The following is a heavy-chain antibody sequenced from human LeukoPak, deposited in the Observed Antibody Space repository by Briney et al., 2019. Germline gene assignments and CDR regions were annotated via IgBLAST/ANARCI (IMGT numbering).Heavy chain of an antibody. CDR2: IHYTGST. V-gene: IGHV4-59*01. CDR1: GGSISSYY. D-gene: IGHD3-10*01. Sequence: SETLSLTCTVSGGSISSYYWSWIRQSPGKGLECIGYIHYTGSTNYNPSLKSRVTISVETSKNQFSLKLKSVTAADTAVYYCARGGYYGSGNDFRFDPWGQGTLVTVSS. CDR3: ARGGYYGSGNDFRFDP. J-gene: IGHJ5*02.